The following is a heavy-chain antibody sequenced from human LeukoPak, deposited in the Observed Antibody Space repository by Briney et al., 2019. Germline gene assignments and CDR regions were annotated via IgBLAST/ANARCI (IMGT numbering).Heavy chain of an antibody. D-gene: IGHD6-13*01. CDR3: ATRPGGSTWYGVFDY. J-gene: IGHJ4*02. CDR2: IYSGGST. CDR1: GTSISSHY. Sequence: SETLSLTCTFSGTSISSHYWSWIRQPPGKGMDWIGYIYSGGSTNYNPSLKSRVTMSVDTSKNQFSLTLTSVTAADTALYFCATRPGGSTWYGVFDYWSPGTLVTVS. V-gene: IGHV4-59*11.